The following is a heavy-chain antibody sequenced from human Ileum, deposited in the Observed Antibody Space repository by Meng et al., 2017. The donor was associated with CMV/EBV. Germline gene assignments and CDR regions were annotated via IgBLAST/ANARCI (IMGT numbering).Heavy chain of an antibody. J-gene: IGHJ4*02. CDR1: GGSFSISKW. CDR3: ARNGYYSLDY. D-gene: IGHD3-22*01. Sequence: LTCAVSGGSFSISKWWSWVRQPPEKGLEWIGQIYDSGSTTYNPSLKSRVTISLDESKNEFSLKLNSVTAADTAVYYCARNGYYSLDYWSQGALVTVSS. CDR2: IYDSGST. V-gene: IGHV4-4*02.